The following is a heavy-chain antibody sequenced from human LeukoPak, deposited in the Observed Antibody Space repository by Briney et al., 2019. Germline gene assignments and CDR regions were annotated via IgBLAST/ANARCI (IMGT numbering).Heavy chain of an antibody. Sequence: GGSLRLSCAASAFTFSSYEMNWVRQAPGKGLEWVSYITSSGSNTHYADSVKGRFTISRDNAKNSLYLQMNSMRAEDTAVYYCARGDDYGDYHFDYWGQGTLVTVSS. CDR2: ITSSGSNT. V-gene: IGHV3-48*03. J-gene: IGHJ4*02. CDR1: AFTFSSYE. D-gene: IGHD4-17*01. CDR3: ARGDDYGDYHFDY.